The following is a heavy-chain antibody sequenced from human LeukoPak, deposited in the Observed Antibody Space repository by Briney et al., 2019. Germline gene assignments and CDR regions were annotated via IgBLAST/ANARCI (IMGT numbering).Heavy chain of an antibody. Sequence: GGSLRLSCAASGFTFSDYYMSWVRQAPGKGLEWVSYISSSSSYTNYADSVKGRFTISRDNAKNSLYLQMNSLRAEDTAVYYCARVRGPYDYVWGSYPYFDYWGQGTLVTVSS. D-gene: IGHD3-16*02. CDR3: ARVRGPYDYVWGSYPYFDY. V-gene: IGHV3-11*06. J-gene: IGHJ4*02. CDR2: ISSSSSYT. CDR1: GFTFSDYY.